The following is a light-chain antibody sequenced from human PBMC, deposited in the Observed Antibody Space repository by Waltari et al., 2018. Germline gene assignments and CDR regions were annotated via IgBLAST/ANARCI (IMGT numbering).Light chain of an antibody. CDR3: QTGGHGTWV. J-gene: IGLJ3*02. CDR2: VNSDGSH. Sequence: QLVVTQSPSASASLGASVKLTCTLSSGHSSNVIAWLQQHPERGPRYLIKVNSDGSHSRGAEIPDRFSGSSSGAERYLTSSNLQSEDEADYYCQTGGHGTWVFGGGTKLTVL. V-gene: IGLV4-69*01. CDR1: SGHSSNV.